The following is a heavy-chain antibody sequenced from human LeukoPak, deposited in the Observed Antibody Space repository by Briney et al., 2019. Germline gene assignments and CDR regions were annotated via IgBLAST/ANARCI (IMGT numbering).Heavy chain of an antibody. CDR3: ARGYYYGLDV. CDR1: GFPFSTYS. V-gene: IGHV3-48*02. CDR2: ISSSGSTI. J-gene: IGHJ6*02. Sequence: PGGSLRLSCAASGFPFSTYSMNWVRRAPGKGLEWVSYISSSGSTIYYADSVKGRFTISRDNAKNSVYLQMNSLRDEDTAVYYCARGYYYGLDVWGQGTTATVSS.